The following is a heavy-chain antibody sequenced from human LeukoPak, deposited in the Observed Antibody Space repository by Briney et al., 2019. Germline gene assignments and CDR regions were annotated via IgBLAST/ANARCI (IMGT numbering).Heavy chain of an antibody. J-gene: IGHJ6*03. D-gene: IGHD6-19*01. CDR1: GFTFSSYS. V-gene: IGHV3-21*01. Sequence: GGSLRLSCAASGFTFSSYSMNWVRQAPGKGMEWVSSISSSSSYIYYADSVKGRFTISRDNAKNSLYLQMNSLRAEDTAVYYCARDAPYSSGWFYYYYYYMDVWGKGTTVTVSS. CDR3: ARDAPYSSGWFYYYYYYMDV. CDR2: ISSSSSYI.